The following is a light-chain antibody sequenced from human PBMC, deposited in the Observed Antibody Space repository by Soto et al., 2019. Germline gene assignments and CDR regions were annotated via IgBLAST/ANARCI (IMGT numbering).Light chain of an antibody. J-gene: IGKJ3*01. Sequence: EIVLTQSPGTLSLSPGERATLSCRASQSVSSSYLAWYQQKPGQAPRLLIYATSSRATGTPDRFSGSGSGTDFTLIISRLETEDFAVYYCQQYGSSLFTFGPGTKVDIK. CDR1: QSVSSSY. CDR2: ATS. V-gene: IGKV3-20*01. CDR3: QQYGSSLFT.